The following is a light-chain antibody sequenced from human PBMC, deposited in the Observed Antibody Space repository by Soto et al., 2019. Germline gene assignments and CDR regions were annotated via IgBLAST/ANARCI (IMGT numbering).Light chain of an antibody. V-gene: IGKV3-11*01. CDR1: QSVGDY. CDR2: DAS. Sequence: TVLTQPPATLSLSPRERAGLSCRASQSVGDYLAWYQQKPGQAPRLLIYDASNRATGSPARFRGSGSGTDFALTISSLEPQDFAVYSCQQRRNRPLTWTFGRGTKVDIK. CDR3: QQRRNRPLTWT. J-gene: IGKJ1*01.